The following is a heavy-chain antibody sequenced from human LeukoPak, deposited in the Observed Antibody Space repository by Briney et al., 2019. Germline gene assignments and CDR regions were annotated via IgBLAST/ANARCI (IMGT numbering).Heavy chain of an antibody. Sequence: GGSLRLSCAGSGFTFSSYSMNWVRQAPGKGLEWVSYISRSSSTIYYADSVKGRFTISRDNAKNSLYLHMNSLRDDDTAVYYCARDLTSSYFRGDYWGQGTLVTVSS. CDR2: ISRSSSTI. CDR1: GFTFSSYS. J-gene: IGHJ4*02. CDR3: ARDLTSSYFRGDY. D-gene: IGHD2-2*01. V-gene: IGHV3-48*02.